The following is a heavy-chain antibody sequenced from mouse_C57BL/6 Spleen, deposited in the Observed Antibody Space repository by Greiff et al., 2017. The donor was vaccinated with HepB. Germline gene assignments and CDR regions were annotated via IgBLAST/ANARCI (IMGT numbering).Heavy chain of an antibody. CDR3: AYQRGYFDV. J-gene: IGHJ1*03. V-gene: IGHV14-2*01. CDR1: GFNIKDYY. Sequence: EVKLMESGAELVKPGASVKLSCTASGFNIKDYYMHWVKQRTEQGLEWIGRIDPEDGETKYAPKFQGKATITADTSSNTAYLQLSSLTSEDTAVYYCAYQRGYFDVWGTGTTVTVSS. CDR2: IDPEDGET.